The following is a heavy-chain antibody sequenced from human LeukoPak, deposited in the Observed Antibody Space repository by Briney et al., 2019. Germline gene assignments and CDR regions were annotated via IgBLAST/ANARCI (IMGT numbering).Heavy chain of an antibody. Sequence: GESLKISCKGSGYSFTSYWIGWVRQMPGKGLEWMGIIYPGDSDTRYSPSFQGQVTISADKSISTAYLQWSSLKASDTAMYYCARLMSYYDSSVEYGAFDIWGQGTMVTVSS. CDR2: IYPGDSDT. CDR3: ARLMSYYDSSVEYGAFDI. CDR1: GYSFTSYW. V-gene: IGHV5-51*01. D-gene: IGHD3-22*01. J-gene: IGHJ3*02.